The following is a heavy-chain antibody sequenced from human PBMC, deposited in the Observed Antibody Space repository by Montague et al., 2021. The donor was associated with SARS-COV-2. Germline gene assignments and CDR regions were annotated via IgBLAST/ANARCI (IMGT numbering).Heavy chain of an antibody. V-gene: IGHV4-34*01. J-gene: IGHJ6*02. D-gene: IGHD2-15*01. CDR1: GGPFSGYY. Sequence: SETLSLTCAVYGGPFSGYYWSWIRQPPGRGLEWIGETNDSGRTNXNPSLKCRVTISVDTSKNQFSLRLSSVTAAETAVYYCARGYCSGSGCYYYYGMDVWGQGTTVTVSS. CDR2: TNDSGRT. CDR3: ARGYCSGSGCYYYYGMDV.